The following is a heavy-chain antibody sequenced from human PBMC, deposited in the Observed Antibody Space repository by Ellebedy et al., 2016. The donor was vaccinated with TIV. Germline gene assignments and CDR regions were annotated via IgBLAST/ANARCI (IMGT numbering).Heavy chain of an antibody. D-gene: IGHD5-24*01. CDR1: GFTFSSYS. CDR2: ISSSSSTI. Sequence: GESLKTSCAASGFTFSSYSMNWVRQAPGKGLEWVSYISSSSSTIYYADSVKGRFTISRDNAKNSLYLQMNSLRDEDTAVYYCARDAAGDGYKPASGAFDIWGQGTMVTVSS. J-gene: IGHJ3*02. CDR3: ARDAAGDGYKPASGAFDI. V-gene: IGHV3-48*02.